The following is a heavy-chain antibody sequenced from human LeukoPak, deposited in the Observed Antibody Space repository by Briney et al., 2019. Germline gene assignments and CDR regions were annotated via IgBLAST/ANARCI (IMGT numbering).Heavy chain of an antibody. J-gene: IGHJ4*02. CDR2: IYYSGST. Sequence: PSETLSLTCTVSGGSISSSSYYWGWIRQPPGKGLEWIGSIYYSGSTYYNPSLKSRVTISVDTSKNQFSLKLSSVTAADTAVYYCARGLPYSSSWFHRGYYFDYWGQGTLVTVSS. V-gene: IGHV4-39*07. D-gene: IGHD6-13*01. CDR3: ARGLPYSSSWFHRGYYFDY. CDR1: GGSISSSSYY.